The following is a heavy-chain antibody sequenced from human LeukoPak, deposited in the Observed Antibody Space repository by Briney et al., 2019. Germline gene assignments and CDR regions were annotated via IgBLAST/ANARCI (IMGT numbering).Heavy chain of an antibody. D-gene: IGHD3-22*01. CDR1: GLTFSSYA. V-gene: IGHV3-30-3*01. CDR3: ARDYDSSGYYGTNLDY. CDR2: ISYDGSNK. Sequence: GGSLRLSCAASGLTFSSYAMHWVRQAPGKGLEWVAVISYDGSNKYYADSVKGRFTISRDNSKNTLYLQMNSLRAEDTAVYYCARDYDSSGYYGTNLDYWGQGTLVTVSS. J-gene: IGHJ4*02.